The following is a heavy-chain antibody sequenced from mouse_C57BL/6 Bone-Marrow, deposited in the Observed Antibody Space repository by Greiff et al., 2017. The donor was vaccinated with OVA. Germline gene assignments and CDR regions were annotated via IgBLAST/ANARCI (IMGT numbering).Heavy chain of an antibody. CDR3: ARDGGGYDYWAWFAY. D-gene: IGHD2-4*01. CDR1: GYSITSGYY. Sequence: EVKLVESGPGLVKPSQSLSLTCSVTGYSITSGYYWNWIRQFPGNKLEWMGYISYDGSNNYNPSLKNRISITRDTSKNQFFLKLNSVTTEDTATYYCARDGGGYDYWAWFAYWGQGTLVTVSA. CDR2: ISYDGSN. J-gene: IGHJ3*01. V-gene: IGHV3-6*01.